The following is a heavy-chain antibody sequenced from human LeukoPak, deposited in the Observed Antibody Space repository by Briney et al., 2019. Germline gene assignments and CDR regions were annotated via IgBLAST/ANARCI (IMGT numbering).Heavy chain of an antibody. V-gene: IGHV3-48*03. D-gene: IGHD6-13*01. CDR3: ARERSSSWFDNWFDP. CDR1: GFTFSSYE. Sequence: GGSLRLSCAASGFTFSSYEMNWVRQAPGKGLEWVSYISSSGSTIYYADSVKGRFTISRDNAKNSLHLQMNSLRAEDTAVYYCARERSSSWFDNWFDPWGQGTLVTVSS. J-gene: IGHJ5*02. CDR2: ISSSGSTI.